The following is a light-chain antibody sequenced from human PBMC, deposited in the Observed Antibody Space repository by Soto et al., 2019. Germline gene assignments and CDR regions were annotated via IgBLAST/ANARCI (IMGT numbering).Light chain of an antibody. V-gene: IGKV3-11*01. CDR3: QQRSSWPLT. Sequence: EIVLTQSPVTLSLSPGERATLSCRASQSISSSLAWYQQKPGQAPRLLIYDASNRATGIPARFSGSGSGTDFTLTISSLEPEDFAVYYCQQRSSWPLTFGGGTKVEIK. J-gene: IGKJ4*01. CDR2: DAS. CDR1: QSISSS.